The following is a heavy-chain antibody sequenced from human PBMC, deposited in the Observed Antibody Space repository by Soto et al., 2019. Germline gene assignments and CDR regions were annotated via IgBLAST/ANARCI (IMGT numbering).Heavy chain of an antibody. Sequence: EASVKVSCKASGYTFTSYAMHWVRQAPGQRLEWMGWINAGNGNTKYSQKFQGRVTITRDTSASTAYMELSSLRSEDTAVYYCARDPYCSGGSCYSVGMDVWGQGTTVTVSS. CDR2: INAGNGNT. CDR1: GYTFTSYA. V-gene: IGHV1-3*01. D-gene: IGHD2-15*01. J-gene: IGHJ6*02. CDR3: ARDPYCSGGSCYSVGMDV.